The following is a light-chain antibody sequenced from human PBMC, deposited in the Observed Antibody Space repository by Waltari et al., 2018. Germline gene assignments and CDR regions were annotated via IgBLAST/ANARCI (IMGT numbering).Light chain of an antibody. CDR3: QQYYTKPYT. J-gene: IGKJ2*01. V-gene: IGKV4-1*01. Sequence: DFVMTQSPASLSVSLGGRATINCKSSQSVLYSDSKNHLGWYQQKPGHPPRLLIYWASSREYGVPDRFSGSGSGTDFTLTISNLQAEDVAVYFCQQYYTKPYTFGQGTKLEIK. CDR1: QSVLYSDSKNH. CDR2: WAS.